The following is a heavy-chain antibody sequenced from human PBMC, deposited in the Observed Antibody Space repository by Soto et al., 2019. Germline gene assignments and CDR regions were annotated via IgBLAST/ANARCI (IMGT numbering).Heavy chain of an antibody. CDR3: ARLRSGYSYGIDY. J-gene: IGHJ4*02. Sequence: GGSLRLSCAASGFTVSSNYMSWVRQAPGKGLEWVSVIYSGGSTYYADSVKGRFTISRDNSKNTLYLQMNSLRAEDTTVYYCARLRSGYSYGIDYWGQGTLVTVSS. CDR1: GFTVSSNY. CDR2: IYSGGST. D-gene: IGHD5-18*01. V-gene: IGHV3-53*01.